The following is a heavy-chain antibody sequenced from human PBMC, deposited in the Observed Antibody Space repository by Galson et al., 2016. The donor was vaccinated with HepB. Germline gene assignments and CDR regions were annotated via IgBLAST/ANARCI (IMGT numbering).Heavy chain of an antibody. CDR2: MSHTGGT. CDR1: GASITSGHW. J-gene: IGHJ4*02. V-gene: IGHV4-4*02. Sequence: SETLSLTCGVSGASITSGHWWSCVRQPPGKGLEWIGEMSHTGGTNYNPSLKSRVTIALDKSNNQFSVKTTSMTAADTAVNYCAASSGWWRLDSWGQGVLVTVSS. CDR3: AASSGWWRLDS. D-gene: IGHD6-19*01.